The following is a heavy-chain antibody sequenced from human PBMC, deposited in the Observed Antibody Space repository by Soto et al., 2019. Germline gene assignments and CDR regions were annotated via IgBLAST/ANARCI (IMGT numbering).Heavy chain of an antibody. V-gene: IGHV4-34*01. CDR3: ARGVYCSSTSCYWGMDV. J-gene: IGHJ6*02. CDR2: INHSGST. CDR1: GGSFSGYY. D-gene: IGHD2-2*01. Sequence: SETLSLTCAVYGGSFSGYYWSWIRQPPGKGLEWIGEINHSGSTNYNPSLKSRVTISVDTSKNQFSLKLSSVTAADTAVYYCARGVYCSSTSCYWGMDVWGQGTAVTVS.